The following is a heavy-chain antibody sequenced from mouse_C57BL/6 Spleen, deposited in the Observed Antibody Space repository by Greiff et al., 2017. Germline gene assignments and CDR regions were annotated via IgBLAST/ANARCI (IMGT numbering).Heavy chain of an antibody. V-gene: IGHV1-64*01. CDR2: IHPNSGST. J-gene: IGHJ2*01. CDR1: GYTFTSYW. CDR3: AREDYSNLYFDY. Sequence: VQLQQPGAELVKPGASVKLSCKASGYTFTSYWMHWVKQRPGQGLEWIGMIHPNSGSTNYNEKFKSNATLTVDKSSSTAYMQLSSLTSEYSAVYYCAREDYSNLYFDYWGQGTTLTVSS. D-gene: IGHD2-5*01.